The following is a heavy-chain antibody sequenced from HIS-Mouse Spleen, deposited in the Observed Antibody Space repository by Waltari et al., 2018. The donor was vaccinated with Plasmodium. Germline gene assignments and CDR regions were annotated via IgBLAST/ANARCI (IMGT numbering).Heavy chain of an antibody. CDR3: ARGSAGDAFDI. CDR2: ISPYNGNT. Sequence: QVPLVQPGAEVTQPGASVKVSRKSSGYTFTNYGISWVRQAPGQGLEWMGWISPYNGNTHFAQKLQGRVTMTTDTSTSTAYMELRSLRSDDTAVYYCARGSAGDAFDIWGQGTMVTVSS. D-gene: IGHD6-19*01. V-gene: IGHV1-18*01. J-gene: IGHJ3*02. CDR1: GYTFTNYG.